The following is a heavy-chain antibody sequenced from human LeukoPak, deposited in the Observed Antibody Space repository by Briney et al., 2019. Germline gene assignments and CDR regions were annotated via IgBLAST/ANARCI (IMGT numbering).Heavy chain of an antibody. CDR3: AKERGNTHVNPYWYFDL. V-gene: IGHV3-30*18. CDR2: VSSSGGTK. J-gene: IGHJ2*01. Sequence: PGGSLRLSCAASGFTFSDYGMHWVRQAPGKGLEWVAVVSSSGGTKFYVDSLKGRFTISRDNSKSTLYLQMDSLRPEDTAVYYCAKERGNTHVNPYWYFDLWGRGTLVTVSS. CDR1: GFTFSDYG.